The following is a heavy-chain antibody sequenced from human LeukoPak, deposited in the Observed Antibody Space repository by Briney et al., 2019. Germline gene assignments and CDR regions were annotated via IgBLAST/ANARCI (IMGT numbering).Heavy chain of an antibody. CDR1: GFTLDDYD. J-gene: IGHJ4*02. Sequence: GGSLRLSCAASGFTLDDYDMHWVRHAPGKGLEWVSGISWNSGSIVYADSVKGRFTISRDNAKNSLYLQMNSLRAEDMALYYCAKDRGSSWFRYYFDYWGQGTLVTVSS. V-gene: IGHV3-9*03. D-gene: IGHD6-13*01. CDR2: ISWNSGSI. CDR3: AKDRGSSWFRYYFDY.